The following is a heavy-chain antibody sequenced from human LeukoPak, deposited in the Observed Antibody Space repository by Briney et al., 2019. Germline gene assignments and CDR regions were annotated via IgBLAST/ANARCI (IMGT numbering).Heavy chain of an antibody. V-gene: IGHV1-18*04. D-gene: IGHD3-9*01. CDR1: GYTFTRYG. CDR3: ARVNPVPEAGYWGGGDY. Sequence: VSVDVLCGAWGYTFTRYGMRWVRRAPGQGREGREGLSAYNGNTNYAQKLQGRVTMTTDTSTSTAYMELRSLRSDDTAVYYCARVNPVPEAGYWGGGDYWGQGTLVTVSS. J-gene: IGHJ4*02. CDR2: LSAYNGNT.